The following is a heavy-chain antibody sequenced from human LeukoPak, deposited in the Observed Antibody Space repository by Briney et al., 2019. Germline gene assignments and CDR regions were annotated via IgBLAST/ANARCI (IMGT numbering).Heavy chain of an antibody. D-gene: IGHD3-3*01. Sequence: GGSLRLSCAASGFTFTSYGINWVRQAPGKGLEWVAFIRHDGSNKYYADSVKGRFTISRDNSKNTLYLQMNSLRAEDTAVYYCARAYEYYDFWSGYYTGIDYWGQGTLVTVSS. CDR1: GFTFTSYG. V-gene: IGHV3-30*02. CDR3: ARAYEYYDFWSGYYTGIDY. J-gene: IGHJ4*02. CDR2: IRHDGSNK.